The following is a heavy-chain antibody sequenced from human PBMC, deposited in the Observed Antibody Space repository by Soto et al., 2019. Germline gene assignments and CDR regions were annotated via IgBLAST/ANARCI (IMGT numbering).Heavy chain of an antibody. D-gene: IGHD6-19*01. Sequence: SETLSLTCTVSGGSITGYHWSWIRQPPGKGLEWIGYIHNSGITNYNPSLQSRVTISVDTSKNQFSLKLSSVTAADTAVYYCAGGDSSGWSSYGMDVWGQGTTVTVSS. J-gene: IGHJ6*02. CDR1: GGSITGYH. V-gene: IGHV4-59*01. CDR2: IHNSGIT. CDR3: AGGDSSGWSSYGMDV.